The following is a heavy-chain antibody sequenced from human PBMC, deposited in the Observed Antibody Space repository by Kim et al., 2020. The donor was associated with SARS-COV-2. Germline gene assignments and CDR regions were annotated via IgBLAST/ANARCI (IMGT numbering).Heavy chain of an antibody. V-gene: IGHV1-3*01. D-gene: IGHD6-13*01. CDR2: INAGNGNT. CDR1: GYTFTSYA. Sequence: ASVKVSCKASGYTFTSYAMHWVRQAPGQRLEWMGWINAGNGNTKYSQKFQGRVTITRDTSASTAYMELSSLRSEDTAVYYCARVSSSSWYEDGMDVWGQGTTVTVSS. J-gene: IGHJ6*02. CDR3: ARVSSSSWYEDGMDV.